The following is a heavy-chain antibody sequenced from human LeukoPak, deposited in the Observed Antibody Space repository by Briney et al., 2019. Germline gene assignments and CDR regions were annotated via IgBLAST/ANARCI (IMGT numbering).Heavy chain of an antibody. CDR3: ARVGAQYCSGGSCSIDY. J-gene: IGHJ4*02. CDR1: GFTFSSYW. D-gene: IGHD2-15*01. V-gene: IGHV3-7*01. Sequence: GGSLRLSCAASGFTFSSYWMSWVRQAPGKGLEWVANIKRDGSERYYVDSVKGRFTISRDNAKYSLYLQMNGLRADDTAVYYCARVGAQYCSGGSCSIDYWGQGTLVTVSS. CDR2: IKRDGSER.